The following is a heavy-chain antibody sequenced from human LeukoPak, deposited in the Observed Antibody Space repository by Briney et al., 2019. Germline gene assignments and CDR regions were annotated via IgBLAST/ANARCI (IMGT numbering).Heavy chain of an antibody. CDR2: IWYDGSNK. D-gene: IGHD2-2*03. V-gene: IGHV3-33*01. CDR1: GFTFSSYG. Sequence: TGGSLRLSCAASGFTFSSYGMHWVRQAPGKGLEWVAVIWYDGSNKYYADSVKGRFTISRDNSKNTLYLQMNSLRADDTAVYYCARGLDIVVVPAANERDNWFDPWGQGTLVTVSS. CDR3: ARGLDIVVVPAANERDNWFDP. J-gene: IGHJ5*02.